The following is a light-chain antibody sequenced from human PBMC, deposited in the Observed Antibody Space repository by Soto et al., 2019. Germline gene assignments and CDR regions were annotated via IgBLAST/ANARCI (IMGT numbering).Light chain of an antibody. CDR3: SSYTSTNTLYV. CDR2: EVT. J-gene: IGLJ1*01. CDR1: SSDVGGYKY. Sequence: QSALTQPASVSGSPGQSITISCTGTSSDVGGYKYVSWYQQHPGKVPKLMIYEVTNRPSGVSNRFSGSKSGNTASLTISGLQAEDEADYYCSSYTSTNTLYVFGTGTKLTVL. V-gene: IGLV2-14*01.